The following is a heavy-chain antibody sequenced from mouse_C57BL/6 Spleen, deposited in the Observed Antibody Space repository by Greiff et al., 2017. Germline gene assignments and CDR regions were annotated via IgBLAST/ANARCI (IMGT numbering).Heavy chain of an antibody. CDR1: GFTFSSYA. J-gene: IGHJ2*01. CDR3: ARDWDFLVDY. D-gene: IGHD4-1*01. Sequence: EVKLVESGGGLVKPGGSLKLSCAASGFTFSSYAMSWVRQTPEKRLEWVATISDGGGYTYYPDNVKGRFTISRDKAKNNLYLQMSHLKSEDTAMYYCARDWDFLVDYWGQGTTLTVSS. CDR2: ISDGGGYT. V-gene: IGHV5-4*01.